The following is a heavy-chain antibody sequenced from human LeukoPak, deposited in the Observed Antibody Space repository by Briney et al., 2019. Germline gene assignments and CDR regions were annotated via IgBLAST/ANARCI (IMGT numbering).Heavy chain of an antibody. V-gene: IGHV3-30*02. CDR3: TTRKYSSGWPTTY. CDR2: IRYDGSNK. CDR1: GFTFSSYG. Sequence: GGSLRLSCAASGFTFSSYGMHWVRQAPGKGLEWVAFIRYDGSNKYYADSVKGRFTISRDDSKNTLYLQMNSLRAEDTAVYYCTTRKYSSGWPTTYWGQGTLVTVSS. J-gene: IGHJ4*02. D-gene: IGHD6-19*01.